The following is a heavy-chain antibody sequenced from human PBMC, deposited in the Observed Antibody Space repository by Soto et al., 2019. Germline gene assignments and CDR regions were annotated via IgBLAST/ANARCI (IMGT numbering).Heavy chain of an antibody. J-gene: IGHJ5*02. V-gene: IGHV4-34*01. CDR1: GGSFRNYY. CDR2: VNHSGEA. Sequence: SETLPLTCGVYGGSFRNYYWIWVRQPPGKCLEWIGEVNHSGEATYNPSLQSRITIPLDTSNNQFSLKMTSVTAADTAMYFCTRAERFPRHSFDPWGQGAQVAVSS. CDR3: TRAERFPRHSFDP. D-gene: IGHD3-10*01.